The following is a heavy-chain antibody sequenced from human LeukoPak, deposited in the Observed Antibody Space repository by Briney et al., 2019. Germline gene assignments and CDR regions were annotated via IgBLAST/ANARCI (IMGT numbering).Heavy chain of an antibody. CDR1: GFTFSSYS. Sequence: PGGSLRLSCAASGFTFSSYSMNWVRQAPGKGLEWVSYISSSSSTIYYADSVKGRFTISRDNAKNSLYLQMNSLRAEDTAVYYCARERYSGYDDCCYYYMDVWGKGTTVTVSS. J-gene: IGHJ6*03. D-gene: IGHD5-12*01. V-gene: IGHV3-48*01. CDR2: ISSSSSTI. CDR3: ARERYSGYDDCCYYYMDV.